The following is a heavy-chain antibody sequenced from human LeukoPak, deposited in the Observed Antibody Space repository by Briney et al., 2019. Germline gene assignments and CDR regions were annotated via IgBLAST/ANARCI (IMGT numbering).Heavy chain of an antibody. CDR2: IYYSGNT. J-gene: IGHJ4*02. Sequence: SETLSLTCTVSGGSISSSSYFWGWIRQPPGKGLEWIGSIYYSGNTYYNPSLKSRVTKSLDTSKNQFSLKLGSVTPADTAVYYCARRNRWELLDFWGQGTLVTVSS. D-gene: IGHD1-26*01. CDR1: GGSISSSSYF. V-gene: IGHV4-39*01. CDR3: ARRNRWELLDF.